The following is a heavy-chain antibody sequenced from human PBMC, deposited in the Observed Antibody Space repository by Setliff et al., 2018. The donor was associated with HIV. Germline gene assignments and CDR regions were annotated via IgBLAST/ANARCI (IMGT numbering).Heavy chain of an antibody. J-gene: IGHJ4*02. D-gene: IGHD6-19*01. V-gene: IGHV1-69*10. CDR3: ARDPSNTSGWLPYYDY. Sequence: SVKVSCKASGGTFSRYAISWVRQAPGQGLEWMGGIIPILGIANYAQKFQGRVTITADESTATAFMELRSLRSDDTAVYYCARDPSNTSGWLPYYDYWGQGTLVTVSS. CDR2: IIPILGIA. CDR1: GGTFSRYA.